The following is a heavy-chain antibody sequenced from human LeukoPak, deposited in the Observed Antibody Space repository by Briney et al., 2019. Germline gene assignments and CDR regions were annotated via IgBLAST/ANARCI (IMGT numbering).Heavy chain of an antibody. V-gene: IGHV5-10-1*01. Sequence: GESLKISCKASGYSFTSYWISWVRQMPGKGLEWMGRIDPTDSYSNYSPSFQGHVTISADKSINTAYLQWTSLKASDTPMYYCARRIFGAGPLRAFDYWGQGTLVTVSS. J-gene: IGHJ4*02. CDR2: IDPTDSYS. CDR1: GYSFTSYW. CDR3: ARRIFGAGPLRAFDY. D-gene: IGHD3-10*02.